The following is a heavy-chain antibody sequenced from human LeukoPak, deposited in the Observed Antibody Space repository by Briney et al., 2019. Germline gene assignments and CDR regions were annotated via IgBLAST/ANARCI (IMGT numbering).Heavy chain of an antibody. J-gene: IGHJ4*02. Sequence: GGSLRLSWAASGFTFSSYAMSWDRQAHGKGLEWDSGTSGSVGSTYYAGSVKGRFTISRDNSKNTLYLQMNSLRVEDTAVYYCAKNGGSQCYSHLDSWGQGTLVTVSS. CDR2: TSGSVGST. D-gene: IGHD2-15*01. CDR1: GFTFSSYA. CDR3: AKNGGSQCYSHLDS. V-gene: IGHV3-23*01.